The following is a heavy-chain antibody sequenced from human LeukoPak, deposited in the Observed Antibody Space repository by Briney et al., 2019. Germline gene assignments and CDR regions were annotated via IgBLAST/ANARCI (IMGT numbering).Heavy chain of an antibody. CDR3: AKGRPNSSRDSYAFDI. D-gene: IGHD6-13*01. Sequence: ASVKVSCKASGYTFTNYYMHWVRQAPGQGLEWMGIINPSGGGTSYAQKFQGRVTMTSDTSTSTVSMELSSLRSEDTAVYYCAKGRPNSSRDSYAFDIWGQGTMVTVSS. CDR1: GYTFTNYY. CDR2: INPSGGGT. V-gene: IGHV1-46*01. J-gene: IGHJ3*02.